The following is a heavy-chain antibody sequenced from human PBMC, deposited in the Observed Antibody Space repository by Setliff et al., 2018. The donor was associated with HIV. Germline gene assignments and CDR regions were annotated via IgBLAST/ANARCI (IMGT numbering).Heavy chain of an antibody. D-gene: IGHD2-15*01. CDR2: INQREIT. CDR3: AREVVDLDGGASHFYMDV. V-gene: IGHV4-34*01. J-gene: IGHJ6*03. Sequence: SETLSLTCGVYGGSFNDHYWNWIRQSSGKGLERIGEINQREITNYNPSLEGRAIVSLDRSKNQVFLALKSVTAADTAVYYCAREVVDLDGGASHFYMDVWGKGTPVTVSS. CDR1: GGSFNDHY.